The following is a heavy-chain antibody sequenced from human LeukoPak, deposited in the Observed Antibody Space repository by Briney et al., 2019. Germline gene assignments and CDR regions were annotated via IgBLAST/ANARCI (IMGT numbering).Heavy chain of an antibody. V-gene: IGHV3-23*01. J-gene: IGHJ4*02. D-gene: IGHD6-13*01. CDR1: GFIFSSYW. CDR3: AKSPGYSSSWYDY. Sequence: GGSLRLSCAASGFIFSSYWMSWVRQAPGKGLEWVSSISSGGGSTYYADSVKGRFTISRDNSKNTLYLQMNSLRAEDTAVYYCAKSPGYSSSWYDYWGQGTLVTVSS. CDR2: ISSGGGST.